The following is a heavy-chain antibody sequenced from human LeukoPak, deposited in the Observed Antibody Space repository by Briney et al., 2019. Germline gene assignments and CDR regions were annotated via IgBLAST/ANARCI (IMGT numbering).Heavy chain of an antibody. CDR3: ARLGARQMLEY. V-gene: IGHV3-15*07. CDR2: IKSKTDGGTT. J-gene: IGHJ4*02. D-gene: IGHD4-17*01. Sequence: GGSLRLSCAASGITFSNAWMNWVRQAPGKGLEWVGRIKSKTDGGTTDYAAPVKGRFTISRDDSKNTLYLQMNSLRAEDTAVYYCARLGARQMLEYWGQGTLVTVSS. CDR1: GITFSNAW.